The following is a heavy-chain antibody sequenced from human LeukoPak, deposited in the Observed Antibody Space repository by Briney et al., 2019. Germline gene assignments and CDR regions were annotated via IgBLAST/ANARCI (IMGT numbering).Heavy chain of an antibody. D-gene: IGHD3-22*01. Sequence: GGSLRLSCAASGFTFSSYAMNWVRQAPGKGLEWVSGVGGGGSDTDYADSVKGRFTISRDNSKSTLYLEMNSLRAEDTAVYYCARDYYYDSSGYWDYYFDYWGQGTLVSVSS. V-gene: IGHV3-23*01. CDR2: VGGGGSDT. J-gene: IGHJ4*02. CDR3: ARDYYYDSSGYWDYYFDY. CDR1: GFTFSSYA.